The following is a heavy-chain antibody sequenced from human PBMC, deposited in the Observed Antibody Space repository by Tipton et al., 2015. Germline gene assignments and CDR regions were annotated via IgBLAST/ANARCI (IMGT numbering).Heavy chain of an antibody. J-gene: IGHJ6*02. CDR3: ARDLEHGMDV. V-gene: IGHV4-59*01. CDR2: ISYTDGA. Sequence: GLVKPSETLSLNCAVSGYSINSGYFWSWIRQPPGKGLEWIGYISYTDGAHYNPALKSRVTISVDTSKNQFSLTLNSVAAADTAVYYCARDLEHGMDVWGHGTTVTVSS. CDR1: GYSINSGYF. D-gene: IGHD5-24*01.